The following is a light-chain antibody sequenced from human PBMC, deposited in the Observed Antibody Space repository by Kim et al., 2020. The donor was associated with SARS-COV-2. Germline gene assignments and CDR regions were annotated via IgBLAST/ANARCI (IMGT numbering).Light chain of an antibody. V-gene: IGLV2-14*03. J-gene: IGLJ1*01. CDR3: SSYTSSSTLGV. CDR2: DVS. CDR1: SSDVGGYNY. Sequence: HSITIPYTGTSSDVGGYNYVSWYQQHPGKAPKLMIYDVSNRPSGVSNRFSGSKSGNTASLTISGLQAEDEAEYYCSSYTSSSTLGVFGTGTKVTVL.